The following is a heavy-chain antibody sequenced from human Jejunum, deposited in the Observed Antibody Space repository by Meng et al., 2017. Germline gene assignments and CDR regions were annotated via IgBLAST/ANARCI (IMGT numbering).Heavy chain of an antibody. D-gene: IGHD3-22*01. CDR2: ISRSGRTI. Sequence: GESLKISCAASGFTFSNYEMNWVRQAPGKGLEWLSYISRSGRTIYYAASVKGRFTISTDSAKNSLYLQMNSLRVEDTAVYYCVASSASFARSGSFDYWGQGTPVTVSS. J-gene: IGHJ4*02. V-gene: IGHV3-48*03. CDR3: VASSASFARSGSFDY. CDR1: GFTFSNYE.